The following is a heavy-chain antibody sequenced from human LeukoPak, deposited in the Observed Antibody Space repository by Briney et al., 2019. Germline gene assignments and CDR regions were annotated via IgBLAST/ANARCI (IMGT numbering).Heavy chain of an antibody. J-gene: IGHJ4*02. D-gene: IGHD2-2*01. CDR3: AKDGGVVPAANDFDY. V-gene: IGHV3-64*04. Sequence: PGGSLRLSCSASGFTFSSYALHWVRQAPGKGLECVSSISSNGGGTYYADSVKGRFTISRDSSKNTLYLQMNSLRAEDTAVYYCAKDGGVVPAANDFDYWGQGTLVTVSS. CDR2: ISSNGGGT. CDR1: GFTFSSYA.